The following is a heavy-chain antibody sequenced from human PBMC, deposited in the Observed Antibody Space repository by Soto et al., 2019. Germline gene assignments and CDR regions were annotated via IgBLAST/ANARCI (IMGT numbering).Heavy chain of an antibody. CDR2: ISAYNGNT. CDR3: ARDPCSSTSCYSRFTWFDP. J-gene: IGHJ5*02. D-gene: IGHD2-2*01. CDR1: GYTFTSYG. V-gene: IGHV1-18*01. Sequence: ASVKVSCKASGYTFTSYGISWVRQAPGQGLGWMGWISAYNGNTNYAQKLQGRVTMTTDTSTSTAYMELRSLRSDDTAVYYCARDPCSSTSCYSRFTWFDPWGQGTLVTVSS.